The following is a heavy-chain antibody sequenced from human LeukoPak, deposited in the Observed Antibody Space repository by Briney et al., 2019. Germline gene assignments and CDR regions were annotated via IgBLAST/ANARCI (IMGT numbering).Heavy chain of an antibody. Sequence: PGGSLRLSCAASGLTFTTYAMNWVRQAPGRGLEWVSSIEPSGFTIFYANSVKGRLTISRDNAKNSLYLQMNSLRPDDTALYFCASGIRERGFDYWGHGTLVTVSS. J-gene: IGHJ4*01. CDR1: GLTFTTYA. D-gene: IGHD1-1*01. CDR3: ASGIRERGFDY. V-gene: IGHV3-21*01. CDR2: IEPSGFTI.